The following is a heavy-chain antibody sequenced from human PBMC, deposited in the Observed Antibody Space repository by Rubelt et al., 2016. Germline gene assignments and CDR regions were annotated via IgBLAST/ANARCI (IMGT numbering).Heavy chain of an antibody. V-gene: IGHV4-59*08. D-gene: IGHD3-22*01. CDR2: IYYSGST. Sequence: GPGLVKPSETLSLTCTVSGGSISSYYWSWIRQPPGKGLEWIGYIYYSGSTNYNPSLKSRVTISVDTSKNQFSLKLSSVTAADTAVYYCARRPRKWFYFDYWGQGALVTVSS. CDR3: ARRPRKWFYFDY. CDR1: GGSISSYY. J-gene: IGHJ4*02.